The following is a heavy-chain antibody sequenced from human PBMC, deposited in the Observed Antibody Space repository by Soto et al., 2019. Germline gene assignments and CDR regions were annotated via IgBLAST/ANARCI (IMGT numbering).Heavy chain of an antibody. CDR3: ARIKSYYDSSGPFDY. Sequence: ASVKVSCKTSGYTFTGYYIHWVRQAPGQGLEWMGWINPNNGDTNYAQNFQGRVTMTRDTSISTASMELSSLISDDTAVYSCARIKSYYDSSGPFDYWGQGTLVTDSS. CDR2: INPNNGDT. V-gene: IGHV1-2*02. D-gene: IGHD3-22*01. J-gene: IGHJ4*02. CDR1: GYTFTGYY.